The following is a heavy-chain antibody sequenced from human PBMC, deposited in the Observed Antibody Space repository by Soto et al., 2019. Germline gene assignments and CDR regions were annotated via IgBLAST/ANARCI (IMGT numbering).Heavy chain of an antibody. V-gene: IGHV1-69*01. J-gene: IGHJ5*02. CDR3: AGDLGGGTTYNWFDP. D-gene: IGHD1-7*01. CDR1: GGTFSSYA. CDR2: IIPICGTA. Sequence: QVQLVQAGAEVKKPGSSVKVSCTASGGTFSSYAISWVRQAPGQGLEWMGGIIPICGTANYAQKFQGRVTITADESTSTAYMELSSLRSEDTAVYYCAGDLGGGTTYNWFDPWGQGTLVTVSS.